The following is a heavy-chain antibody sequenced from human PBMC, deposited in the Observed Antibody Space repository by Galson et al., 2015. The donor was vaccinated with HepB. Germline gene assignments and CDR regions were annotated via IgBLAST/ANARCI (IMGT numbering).Heavy chain of an antibody. CDR3: AKDIGSGSGSLWVFDY. V-gene: IGHV3-30*18. J-gene: IGHJ4*02. Sequence: SLRLSCATSGFTFSAHAMHWVRQAPGKGLEWVTITSYDGIYKYYADSVRGRFTISRDNSKNTLSLQMNSLRADDTAVYYCAKDIGSGSGSLWVFDYWGQGILVTVSS. CDR1: GFTFSAHA. CDR2: TSYDGIYK. D-gene: IGHD3-10*01.